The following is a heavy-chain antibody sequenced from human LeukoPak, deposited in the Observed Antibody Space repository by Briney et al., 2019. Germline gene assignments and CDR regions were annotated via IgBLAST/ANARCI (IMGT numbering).Heavy chain of an antibody. V-gene: IGHV4-30-4*01. D-gene: IGHD4-17*01. CDR2: IYYSGST. J-gene: IGHJ3*02. CDR1: GGSISSGDYY. CDR3: ARVDYGDSTSALDI. Sequence: SETLSLTCTVSGGSISSGDYYWSWIRQPPGKGLEWIGYIYYSGSTYYNPSLKSRVTISVDTSKNQFSLKLSSVTAADTAVYYCARVDYGDSTSALDIWGQGTMVTVSS.